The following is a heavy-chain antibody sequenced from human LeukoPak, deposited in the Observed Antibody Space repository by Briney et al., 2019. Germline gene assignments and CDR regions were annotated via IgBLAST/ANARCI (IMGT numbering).Heavy chain of an antibody. Sequence: SGGSLRLSCAASGFTFSSYGMHWVRQAPGKGLEWVAFIRYDGSNKYYADSVKGRFTISRDNSKNTLYLQMNSLRAEDTAVYYCARENKIHLNYDFWSGYYTDGPGAFDIWGQGTMVTVSS. J-gene: IGHJ3*02. V-gene: IGHV3-30*02. D-gene: IGHD3-3*01. CDR3: ARENKIHLNYDFWSGYYTDGPGAFDI. CDR1: GFTFSSYG. CDR2: IRYDGSNK.